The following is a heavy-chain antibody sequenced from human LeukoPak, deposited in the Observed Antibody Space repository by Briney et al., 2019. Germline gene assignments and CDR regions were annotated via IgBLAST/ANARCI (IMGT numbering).Heavy chain of an antibody. CDR3: TRDMITTITFDN. CDR1: GFTVSDYG. V-gene: IGHV3-23*01. J-gene: IGHJ4*02. D-gene: IGHD3-16*01. CDR2: IRGSGYST. Sequence: GGSLRLSCAASGFTVSDYGMSWVRQAPGKGLEWVSDIRGSGYSTHHADSVKGRFTISRDNAKNLLYLQMSSLRAEDTAVYFCTRDMITTITFDNWGQGTLVTVSS.